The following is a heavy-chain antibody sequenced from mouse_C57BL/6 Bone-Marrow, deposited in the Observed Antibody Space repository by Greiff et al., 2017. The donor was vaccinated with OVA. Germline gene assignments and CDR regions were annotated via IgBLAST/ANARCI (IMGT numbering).Heavy chain of an antibody. V-gene: IGHV5-6*01. D-gene: IGHD4-1*02. CDR2: ISSGGSYT. J-gene: IGHJ1*03. Sequence: EVQVVESGGDLVKPGGSLKLSCAASGFTFSSYGMSWVRQTPDKRLEWVATISSGGSYTYYPDSVKGRFTISRDNAKNTLYLQMSSLKSEDTAMYYCARHATGTFVWGTGTTVTVSS. CDR1: GFTFSSYG. CDR3: ARHATGTFV.